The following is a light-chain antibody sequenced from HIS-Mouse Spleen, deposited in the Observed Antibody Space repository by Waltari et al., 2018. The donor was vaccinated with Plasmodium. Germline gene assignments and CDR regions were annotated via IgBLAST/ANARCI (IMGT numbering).Light chain of an antibody. CDR1: SSDVGRSNL. Sequence: QSALTQPASVSGSPGQSITISCPGTSSDVGRSNLTRWYQQHPGKAPKLMIYEGSKRPSGVSNRFSGSKSGNTASLTISGLQAEDEADYYCCSYAGSSTFVVFGGGTKLTVL. V-gene: IGLV2-23*03. CDR2: EGS. CDR3: CSYAGSSTFVV. J-gene: IGLJ2*01.